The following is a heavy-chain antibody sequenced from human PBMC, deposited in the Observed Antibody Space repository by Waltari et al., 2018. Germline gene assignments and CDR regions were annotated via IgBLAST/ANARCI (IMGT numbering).Heavy chain of an antibody. V-gene: IGHV1-2*02. CDR2: INPYSGGT. CDR3: ATAPDAFQIIN. Sequence: QVQLVQSGAEVTKPGASVKVSCKTSGYTFTGHYMYWVRQAPGQGLEWMGWINPYSGGTAYAQKFQGRVTLTRDTSISTAYMELNRLISDDSAMYYCATAPDAFQIINWGQGTLVTVSS. D-gene: IGHD2-2*01. J-gene: IGHJ4*02. CDR1: GYTFTGHY.